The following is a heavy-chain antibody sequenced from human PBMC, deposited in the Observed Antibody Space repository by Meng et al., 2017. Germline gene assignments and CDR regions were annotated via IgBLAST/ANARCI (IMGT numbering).Heavy chain of an antibody. D-gene: IGHD6-19*01. J-gene: IGHJ4*02. CDR3: ARAIAVSGTGRFDY. V-gene: IGHV1-3*01. Sequence: ARLVQSGAEVKKPGASVKVSCKASGYTFTTYAIHWVSQAPGQRLEWMGWINAGNSDTKYSQKLQGRVTITRDTSASTVYMEVSSLRSEDTGVYYCARAIAVSGTGRFDYWGQGTLVTVSS. CDR1: GYTFTTYA. CDR2: INAGNSDT.